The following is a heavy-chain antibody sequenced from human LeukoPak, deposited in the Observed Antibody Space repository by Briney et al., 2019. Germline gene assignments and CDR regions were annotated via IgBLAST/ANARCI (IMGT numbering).Heavy chain of an antibody. D-gene: IGHD3-16*01. CDR1: GYTFTGFY. CDR2: INPNSGGT. V-gene: IGHV1-2*02. Sequence: GASVKVSCKASGYTFTGFYMHWVRQAPGQGLGWMGWINPNSGGTNYAQKFQGRVTMTRDTSISTAYMELSRLRSDDTAVYFCARDLRLLGDLPPYWGQGTLVTVSS. CDR3: ARDLRLLGDLPPY. J-gene: IGHJ4*02.